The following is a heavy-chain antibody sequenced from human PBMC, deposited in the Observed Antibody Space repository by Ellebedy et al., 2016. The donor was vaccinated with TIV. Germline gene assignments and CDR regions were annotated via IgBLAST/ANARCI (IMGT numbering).Heavy chain of an antibody. CDR1: GFLFRNYG. J-gene: IGHJ4*02. Sequence: GGSLRLSXEASGFLFRNYGMHWVRQAPGKGLEGVALISFDGSNKYYADSMKGRFTISRDNSKNTLYLQMNSLRTEDTAMYYCAKDWSGSYYQGGDYWGQGSLVTVSS. CDR2: ISFDGSNK. V-gene: IGHV3-30*18. D-gene: IGHD1-26*01. CDR3: AKDWSGSYYQGGDY.